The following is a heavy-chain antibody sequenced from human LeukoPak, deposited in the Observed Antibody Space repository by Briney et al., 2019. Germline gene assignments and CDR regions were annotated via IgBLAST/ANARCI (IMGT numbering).Heavy chain of an antibody. CDR2: ISNSGETI. V-gene: IGHV3-48*03. J-gene: IGHJ4*02. D-gene: IGHD3-9*01. CDR1: GFTFSSYE. Sequence: PWGSLCLSCAASGFTFSSYERNWVRQAPGKGLEWVSYISNSGETIYYADSVKGRFTISRDNAKNSLYLQMNSLRAEDTAVYYCARVNDITEGRGYFDYWGQGTLVTVSS. CDR3: ARVNDITEGRGYFDY.